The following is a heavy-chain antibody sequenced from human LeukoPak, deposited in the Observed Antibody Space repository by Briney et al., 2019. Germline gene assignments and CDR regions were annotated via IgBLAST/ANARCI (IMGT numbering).Heavy chain of an antibody. CDR3: AKDMNDFWGYYYFDY. J-gene: IGHJ4*02. V-gene: IGHV3-21*04. D-gene: IGHD3-3*01. CDR1: GFTFSSYS. CDR2: ISSSSYI. Sequence: GGSLRLSCAASGFTFSSYSMNWGRQAPGKGLEWVSSISSSSYIYYADSVKGRFTISRDNAKNSLYLQMNSLRAEDTALYYCAKDMNDFWGYYYFDYWGQGTLVTVSS.